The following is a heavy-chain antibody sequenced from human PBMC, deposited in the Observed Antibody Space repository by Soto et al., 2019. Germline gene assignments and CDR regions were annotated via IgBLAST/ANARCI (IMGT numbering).Heavy chain of an antibody. CDR2: ISYDGSNK. Sequence: HPGGSLRLSCAASGFTFSSYGMHWVRQAPGKGLEWVAVISYDGSNKYCADSVKGRFTISRDNSKNTLYLQMNSLRAEDTAVYYCAKDGAISSWYRVYYFDYWGQGTLVTVSS. V-gene: IGHV3-30*18. D-gene: IGHD6-13*01. CDR3: AKDGAISSWYRVYYFDY. CDR1: GFTFSSYG. J-gene: IGHJ4*02.